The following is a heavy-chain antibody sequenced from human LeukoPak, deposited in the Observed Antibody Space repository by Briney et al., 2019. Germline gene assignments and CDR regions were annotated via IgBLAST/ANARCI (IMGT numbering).Heavy chain of an antibody. CDR1: GFTVKDNF. CDR3: TRDSANYHFAY. Sequence: AGGSLRLSCAASGFTVKDNFMSWVRQAPGKGLEWVSVLYSGGATYYADSVKGRFTISRDNSENIVFLQMNDLRTEDTAFYYCTRDSANYHFAYWGQGALVTVSS. V-gene: IGHV3-66*01. CDR2: LYSGGAT. J-gene: IGHJ4*02. D-gene: IGHD4/OR15-4a*01.